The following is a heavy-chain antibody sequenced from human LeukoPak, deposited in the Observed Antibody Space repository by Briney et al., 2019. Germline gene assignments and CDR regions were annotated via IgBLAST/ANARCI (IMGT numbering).Heavy chain of an antibody. J-gene: IGHJ4*02. CDR3: ARGSMADY. V-gene: IGHV4-30-2*05. Sequence: SQTLSLTCAVSGASMSSHGYSWSWIRQPPGKGLEFIGYIYHDGNTYYNPSLKSRVTISVDTSKNQFSLKLNSLTAADTAVFYCARGSMADYWGPGTLVTVSS. D-gene: IGHD2/OR15-2a*01. CDR2: IYHDGNT. CDR1: GASMSSHGYS.